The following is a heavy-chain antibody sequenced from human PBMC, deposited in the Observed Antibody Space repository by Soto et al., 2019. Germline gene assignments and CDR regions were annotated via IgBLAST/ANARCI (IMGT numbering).Heavy chain of an antibody. CDR3: ASLVGAPDVFDI. J-gene: IGHJ3*02. Sequence: ASVKVSCKASGYTFTSYYMHWVRQAPGQGLEWMGIINPSGGSTSYAQKFQGRVTMTRDTSTSTVYMELSSLRSEDTAVYYCASLVGAPDVFDIWGQGTMVTVSS. CDR2: INPSGGST. D-gene: IGHD1-26*01. CDR1: GYTFTSYY. V-gene: IGHV1-46*01.